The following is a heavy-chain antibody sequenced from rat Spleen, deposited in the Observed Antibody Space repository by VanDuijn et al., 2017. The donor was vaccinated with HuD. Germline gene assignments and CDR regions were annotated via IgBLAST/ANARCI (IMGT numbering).Heavy chain of an antibody. J-gene: IGHJ2*01. CDR2: VWASGNT. D-gene: IGHD1-6*01. V-gene: IGHV2S1*01. CDR1: GLSLTSYH. CDR3: AREMGLTYGLFPFDF. Sequence: QVQLKESGPGLVQTSQTLSLTCTVSGLSLTSYHVSWVRQPPGKGLMWMGTVWASGNTNFNSAVQSRLRISRDTSKSQVFLKMNSLQTVDMATYYCAREMGLTYGLFPFDFWGQGVMVTVSS.